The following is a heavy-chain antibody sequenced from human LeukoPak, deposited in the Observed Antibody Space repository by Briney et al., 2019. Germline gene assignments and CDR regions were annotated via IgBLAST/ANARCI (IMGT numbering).Heavy chain of an antibody. D-gene: IGHD6-19*01. CDR2: INPDGSST. CDR3: ARVNEAVAGTDY. J-gene: IGHJ4*02. CDR1: GFTFSNSW. V-gene: IGHV3-74*01. Sequence: GGSLRLSCAASGFTFSNSWMHWVRQAPGKGLVWVSRINPDGSSTTYADSVKGRFTISRDNAKNTVYLQMNSLRAEDTAVYYCARVNEAVAGTDYWGQGTLVTVSS.